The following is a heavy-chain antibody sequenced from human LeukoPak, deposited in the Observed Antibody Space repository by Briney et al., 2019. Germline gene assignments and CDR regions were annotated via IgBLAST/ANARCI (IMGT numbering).Heavy chain of an antibody. CDR1: GYTFTSYA. CDR3: ARDRKMATRPGNYYYYGMDV. D-gene: IGHD5-24*01. V-gene: IGHV1-3*01. J-gene: IGHJ6*02. Sequence: ASVKVSCKASGYTFTSYAMHWVRQAPGQRLEWMGWINAGNGNTKYSQKFQGRVTITRDTSASTAYMELSSLRSEDTAVYYCARDRKMATRPGNYYYYGMDVWGQGTTVTVSS. CDR2: INAGNGNT.